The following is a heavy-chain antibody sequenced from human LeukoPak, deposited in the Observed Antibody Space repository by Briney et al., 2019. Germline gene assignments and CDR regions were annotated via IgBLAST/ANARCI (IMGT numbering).Heavy chain of an antibody. J-gene: IGHJ4*02. CDR1: GYTFTSYY. Sequence: ASVKVSCKASGYTFTSYYMHWVRQAPGQGLEWMGIINPSGGSTSYAQKFQGRVTMTRDASTSTVYMELSSLRTEDTAVYYCARGPKTGYSSGYLDYWGQGNLVTVSS. V-gene: IGHV1-46*01. CDR3: ARGPKTGYSSGYLDY. D-gene: IGHD6-19*01. CDR2: INPSGGST.